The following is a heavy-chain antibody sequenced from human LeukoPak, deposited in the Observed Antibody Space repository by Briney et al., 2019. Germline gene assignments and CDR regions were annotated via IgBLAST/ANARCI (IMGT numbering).Heavy chain of an antibody. J-gene: IGHJ5*02. CDR3: ARDRGAYCSSTSCYVDWFDP. CDR2: INPSGGST. D-gene: IGHD2-2*01. V-gene: IGHV1-46*01. CDR1: GYTFTGYY. Sequence: GASVKVSCKASGYTFTGYYMHWVRQAPGQGLEWMGIINPSGGSTSYAQKFQGRVTMTRDTSTSTVYMELSSLRSEDTAVYYCARDRGAYCSSTSCYVDWFDPWGQGTLVTVSS.